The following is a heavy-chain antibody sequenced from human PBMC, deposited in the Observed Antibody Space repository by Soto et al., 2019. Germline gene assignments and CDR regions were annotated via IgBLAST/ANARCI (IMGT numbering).Heavy chain of an antibody. V-gene: IGHV2-70*13. CDR1: GFSITSPGMS. D-gene: IGHD1-20*01. CDR3: ARSIRGPRKFNGMDV. Sequence: SGPTLVNPTETLTLTCTFSGFSITSPGMSVSWIRQPPGGALEWLALIERDDDDKYYSTSLKTRLTISKDTRKNQVVLTMANMDPADTATYYCARSIRGPRKFNGMDVWGQGTTVTVSS. J-gene: IGHJ6*02. CDR2: IERDDDDK.